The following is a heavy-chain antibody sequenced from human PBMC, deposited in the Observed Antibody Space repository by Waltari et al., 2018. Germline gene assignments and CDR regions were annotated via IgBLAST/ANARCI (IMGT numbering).Heavy chain of an antibody. V-gene: IGHV4-39*01. D-gene: IGHD6-25*01. Sequence: QLQLHESGPTLVMPSETLSLTCTVSGGSMYSTITYYWGWIRQPPGKGLEWIGSVFYSGTTTYNSALKGRVRISIDTSNNQFSLRLSYVTAADTAVYFCARRQRGLGFDPWGQGTLVSISS. J-gene: IGHJ5*02. CDR2: VFYSGTT. CDR3: ARRQRGLGFDP. CDR1: GGSMYSTITYY.